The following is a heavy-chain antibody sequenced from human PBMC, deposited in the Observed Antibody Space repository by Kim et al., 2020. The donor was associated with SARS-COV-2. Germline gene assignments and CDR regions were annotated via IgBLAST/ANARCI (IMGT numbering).Heavy chain of an antibody. Sequence: GGSLRLSCAASGFTVSTTSMNWVRQAPGKGLEWVSIIHGNGNKYYDDSVMGRLTTISNNSSNNPYFTLISQLLAEAATLYCGKSKGVGHDREIDS. CDR2: IHGNGNK. CDR3: GKSKGVGHDREIDS. V-gene: IGHV3-66*02. D-gene: IGHD2-21*01. J-gene: IGHJ5*01. CDR1: GFTVSTTS.